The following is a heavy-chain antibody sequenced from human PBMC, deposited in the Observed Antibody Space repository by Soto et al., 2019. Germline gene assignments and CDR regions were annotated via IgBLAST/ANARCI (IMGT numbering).Heavy chain of an antibody. D-gene: IGHD4-17*01. CDR3: ARSTVTTPNYFYYAMDV. Sequence: ASVKVSCKASGYTFTSYYMHWVRQAPGQGLEWMGIIIPSDGRTSYAQKFQGRVIMTRDTPTSTVYMDLSSLRSEDTAVYYCARSTVTTPNYFYYAMDVWGQGTTVTVSS. J-gene: IGHJ6*02. CDR2: IIPSDGRT. CDR1: GYTFTSYY. V-gene: IGHV1-46*01.